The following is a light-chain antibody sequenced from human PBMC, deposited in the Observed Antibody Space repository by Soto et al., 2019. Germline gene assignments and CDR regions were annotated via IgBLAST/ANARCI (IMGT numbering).Light chain of an antibody. CDR2: EDN. CDR3: QSYDSSNQV. J-gene: IGLJ2*01. Sequence: NFMLTQPHSVSESPGQTVTISCTRSSGSIASNYVQWYQQRPGSSPTTVIYEDNQRPSGVPDRCSGPIDSSSNSASLTISGLKTEDEADYYCQSYDSSNQVFGGGTKLTVL. V-gene: IGLV6-57*01. CDR1: SGSIASNY.